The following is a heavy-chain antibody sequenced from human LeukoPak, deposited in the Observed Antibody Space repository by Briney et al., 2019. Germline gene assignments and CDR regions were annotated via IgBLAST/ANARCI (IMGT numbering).Heavy chain of an antibody. D-gene: IGHD4-23*01. V-gene: IGHV3-48*03. J-gene: IGHJ4*02. CDR3: ARYQGSVTVVTPSPLDY. CDR2: ISSSGSTI. Sequence: GGSLRLSCAASEFVFSGYEMNWVRQAPGKGLEWVSYISSSGSTIYYADSVKGRFTISRDNAKNSLYLQMNSLRAEDTAVYYCARYQGSVTVVTPSPLDYWGQGTLVTVSS. CDR1: EFVFSGYE.